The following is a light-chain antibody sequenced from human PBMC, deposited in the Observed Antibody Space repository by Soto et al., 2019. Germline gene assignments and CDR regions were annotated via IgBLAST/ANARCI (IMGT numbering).Light chain of an antibody. Sequence: SYELTQPPSVSVAPGQTARISCGGNNIGTKSVHWYQQKPGQAPVLVVFDDSDRPSGIPERFSGSNSGNTATLTISSVEAGDEADYYCQVWDSRTDHWVFGGGTKLTVL. CDR3: QVWDSRTDHWV. V-gene: IGLV3-21*02. CDR2: DDS. CDR1: NIGTKS. J-gene: IGLJ3*02.